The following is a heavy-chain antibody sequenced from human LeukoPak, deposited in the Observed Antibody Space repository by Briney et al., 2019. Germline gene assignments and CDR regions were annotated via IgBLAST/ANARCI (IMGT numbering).Heavy chain of an antibody. CDR1: GFTFSSYE. V-gene: IGHV3-48*03. CDR3: ARDDNNSADFDY. CDR2: ISSSGSTK. Sequence: PGGSLGLSCAASGFTFSSYEMNWVRQAPGKGLEWVSYISSSGSTKYYADSVKGRFTISRDNAKNSLYLQMNSLRAEDTAVYYCARDDNNSADFDYWGQGTLVTVSS. J-gene: IGHJ4*02. D-gene: IGHD1-1*01.